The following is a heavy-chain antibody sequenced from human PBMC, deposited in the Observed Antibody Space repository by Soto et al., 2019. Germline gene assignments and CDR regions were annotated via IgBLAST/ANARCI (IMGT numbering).Heavy chain of an antibody. J-gene: IGHJ6*02. V-gene: IGHV1-8*01. CDR2: MNPNSGNT. CDR1: GYTFTSYD. Sequence: ASVKVSCKASGYTFTSYDINWVRQATGQGLEWTGWMNPNSGNTGYAQKFQGRVTMTRNTSISTAYMELSSLRSEDTAVYYCARGVSGSYFYYYYGMDVWGQGTTVTVSS. CDR3: ARGVSGSYFYYYYGMDV. D-gene: IGHD3-10*01.